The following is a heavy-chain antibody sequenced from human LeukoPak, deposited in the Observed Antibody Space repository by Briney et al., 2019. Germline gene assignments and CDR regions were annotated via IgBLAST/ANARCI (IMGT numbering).Heavy chain of an antibody. CDR1: GYTFTSYD. V-gene: IGHV1-8*01. Sequence: ASVKVSCKASGYTFTSYDINWVRQATGQGLEWMGWMNPNSGNTGYAQKLQGRVTMTRNTSISTAYMELSSLRSEDTAVYYWARGRKYSSGWYWFDPWGQGTLVNVSS. J-gene: IGHJ5*02. D-gene: IGHD6-19*01. CDR3: ARGRKYSSGWYWFDP. CDR2: MNPNSGNT.